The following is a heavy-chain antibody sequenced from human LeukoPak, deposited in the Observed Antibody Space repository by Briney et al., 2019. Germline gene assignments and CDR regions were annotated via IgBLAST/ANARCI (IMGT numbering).Heavy chain of an antibody. CDR1: GGSFSSYY. D-gene: IGHD3-22*01. CDR3: ARDRGYYYDSSGYYYDYYYYGMDV. CDR2: IYYSGST. J-gene: IGHJ6*02. Sequence: PSETLSLTCAVYGGSFSSYYWSWIRQPPGKGLEWIGYIYYSGSTNYNPSLKSRVTISVDTSKNQFSLKLSSVTAADTAVYYCARDRGYYYDSSGYYYDYYYYGMDVWGQGTTVTVSS. V-gene: IGHV4-59*01.